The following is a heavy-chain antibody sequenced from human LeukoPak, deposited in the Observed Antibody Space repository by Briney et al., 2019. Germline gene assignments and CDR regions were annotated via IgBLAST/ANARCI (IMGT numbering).Heavy chain of an antibody. CDR1: GGSISSVDYY. CDR2: IYYSGSD. J-gene: IGHJ3*02. Sequence: NPSQTLSLTCTVSGGSISSVDYYWNWIRQPPGKGLEGIGYIYYSGSDYFNPSLKGRVTIAVATSMHQFSLKLSSVSAADTAVYFCARDPVYFGAGTSYRTDGFDIWGQGTLVTVSS. CDR3: ARDPVYFGAGTSYRTDGFDI. D-gene: IGHD3-10*01. V-gene: IGHV4-30-4*01.